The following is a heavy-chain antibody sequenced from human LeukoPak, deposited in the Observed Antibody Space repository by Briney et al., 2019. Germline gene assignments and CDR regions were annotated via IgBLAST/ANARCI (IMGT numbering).Heavy chain of an antibody. CDR1: GFTFSSYA. V-gene: IGHV3-53*01. CDR2: VYSAGKT. CDR3: ASFSIPNYYYYFYGMDV. J-gene: IGHJ6*02. Sequence: GGSLRLSCAASGFTFSSYAMSWVRQAPGEGLEWVSIVYSAGKTYYADSVKGRFTISRDNSKNTLYLQMNSLRAEDTAVYYCASFSIPNYYYYFYGMDVWGQGTTVTVSS.